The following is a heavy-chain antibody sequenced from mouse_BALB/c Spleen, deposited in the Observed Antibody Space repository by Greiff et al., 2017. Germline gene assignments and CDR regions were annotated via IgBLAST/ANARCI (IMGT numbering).Heavy chain of an antibody. Sequence: QVQLQQPGAELVKPGASVKLSCKASGYTFTSYYMYWVKQRPGQGLEWIGGINPSNGGTNFNEKFKSKATLTVDKSSSTAYMQLSSLTSEDSAVSSCAKGAYYRYDGFAYWGQGTLVTVSA. CDR2: INPSNGGT. J-gene: IGHJ3*01. V-gene: IGHV1S81*02. CDR3: AKGAYYRYDGFAY. D-gene: IGHD2-14*01. CDR1: GYTFTSYY.